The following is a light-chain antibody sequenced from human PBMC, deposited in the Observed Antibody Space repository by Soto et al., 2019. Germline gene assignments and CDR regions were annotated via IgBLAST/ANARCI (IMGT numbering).Light chain of an antibody. Sequence: QSVMTQPPSVSAAPGQKVTISCSGGSSSIGNNYVSWYQQVAGTAPKLLIFDNNKRPSGIPDRFSGSKSGTSATLGIAGLQTWDAADYYCATWDSSLSAWLFGGGTKLTVL. V-gene: IGLV1-51*01. CDR3: ATWDSSLSAWL. J-gene: IGLJ3*02. CDR1: SSSIGNNY. CDR2: DNN.